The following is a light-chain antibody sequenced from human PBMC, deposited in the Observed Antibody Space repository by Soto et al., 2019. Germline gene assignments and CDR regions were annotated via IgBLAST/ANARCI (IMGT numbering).Light chain of an antibody. V-gene: IGLV2-14*03. CDR2: DVS. CDR1: SSDGGVYNY. Sequence: QSALTHPASVSGSPGQSITVSCTGTSSDGGVYNYVSWYQHHPGKAPKLLIYDVSNRPSGISNRFSGSKSDNTASLTISGLQPEDEADYYCSSYTASNTRQIVFGTGTKVTVL. J-gene: IGLJ1*01. CDR3: SSYTASNTRQIV.